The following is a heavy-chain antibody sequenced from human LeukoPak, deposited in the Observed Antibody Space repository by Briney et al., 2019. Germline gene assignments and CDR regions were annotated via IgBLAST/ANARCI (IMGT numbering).Heavy chain of an antibody. D-gene: IGHD2-2*01. J-gene: IGHJ5*02. CDR1: GFTFSSYA. CDR2: ISSDGGST. V-gene: IGHV3-64*01. Sequence: GGSLRLSCAASGFTFSSYAMHWVRQARGEGLEYVSAISSDGGSTYDAKSVKVRFTIYKDKSKNTLYLQMGSLRAEDMAVYYCARGVVVPAASNKYNWFDPWGQGTLVTVSS. CDR3: ARGVVVPAASNKYNWFDP.